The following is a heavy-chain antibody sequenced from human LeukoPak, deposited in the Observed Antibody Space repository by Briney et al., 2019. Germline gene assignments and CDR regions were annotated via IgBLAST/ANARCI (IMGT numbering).Heavy chain of an antibody. J-gene: IGHJ4*02. CDR2: ISYDGSNK. CDR1: GFTFSSYA. D-gene: IGHD1-26*01. V-gene: IGHV3-30-3*01. CDR3: MLVGATTQPPDY. Sequence: GGSLRLSCAASGFTFSSYAMHWVRQASGKGLEWVAVISYDGSNKYYADSVKGRFTISRDNSKNTLYLQMNSLRAEDTAVYYCMLVGATTQPPDYWGQGTLVTVSS.